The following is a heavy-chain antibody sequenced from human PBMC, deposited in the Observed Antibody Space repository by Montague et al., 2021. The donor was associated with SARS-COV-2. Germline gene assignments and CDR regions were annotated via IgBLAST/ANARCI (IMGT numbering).Heavy chain of an antibody. CDR2: IYKGSSST. CDR1: GFTFSSYA. J-gene: IGHJ4*02. Sequence: SLRLSCAASGFTFSSYAMSWVRQAPGKGLEWVSDIYKGSSSTWYADSVKGRFTISRDNPKNTLYLQMNSLRVEDTAVYYCAKGFQSYSYEGSGFYTFDYWGQGTLVTVSS. D-gene: IGHD3-22*01. V-gene: IGHV3-23*03. CDR3: AKGFQSYSYEGSGFYTFDY.